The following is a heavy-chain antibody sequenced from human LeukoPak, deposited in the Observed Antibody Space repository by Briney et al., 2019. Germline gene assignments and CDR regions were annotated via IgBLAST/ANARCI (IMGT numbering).Heavy chain of an antibody. J-gene: IGHJ4*02. CDR2: IYHSGST. Sequence: PSETLSLTCAVSGGSISSSNWWSWVRQPPGKGLEWIGEIYHSGSTNYNPSLKSRVTISVDESKNQFSLQLNSVTPEDTAMYYCARGYTHAYDYWGQGTLVTVSS. CDR3: ARGYTHAYDY. V-gene: IGHV4-4*02. D-gene: IGHD5-18*01. CDR1: GGSISSSNW.